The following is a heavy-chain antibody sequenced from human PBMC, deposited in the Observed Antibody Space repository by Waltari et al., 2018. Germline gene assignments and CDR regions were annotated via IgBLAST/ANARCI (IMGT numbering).Heavy chain of an antibody. CDR3: ARSSTSCYRERCYYYYMDV. CDR2: IKQDGSEK. J-gene: IGHJ6*03. D-gene: IGHD2-2*02. CDR1: GFTFSSYW. V-gene: IGHV3-7*01. Sequence: EVQLVESGGGLVQPGGSLRLSCAASGFTFSSYWMSWVRQAPGKGLEWVANIKQDGSEKYYVDSVKGRFTISRDNAKNSLYLQMNSLRAEDTAVYYCARSSTSCYRERCYYYYMDVWGKGTTVTVSS.